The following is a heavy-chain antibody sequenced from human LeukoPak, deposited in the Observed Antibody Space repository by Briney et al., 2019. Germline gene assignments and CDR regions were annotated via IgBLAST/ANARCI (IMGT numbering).Heavy chain of an antibody. CDR1: GGSISSGSYY. CDR2: IYASGST. J-gene: IGHJ4*02. Sequence: SQTLSLTCTVSGGSISSGSYYWSWIRQPAWKGLEWIGRIYASGSTNYNPSLKSRVTISVDTSKNQFSLKLSSVTAADTAVYYCASQRGGTPYYFDYWGQGTLVTVSS. D-gene: IGHD1-1*01. V-gene: IGHV4-61*02. CDR3: ASQRGGTPYYFDY.